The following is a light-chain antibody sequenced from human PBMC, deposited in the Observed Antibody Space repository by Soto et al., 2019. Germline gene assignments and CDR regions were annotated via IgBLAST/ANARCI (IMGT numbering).Light chain of an antibody. CDR3: QQRRNWPIT. CDR2: DAS. Sequence: EIVLTHSPATLSLSPGERATLSCRASQSVSSYLAWYQQKPGQAPRLLIYDASNRATGIPARFSGSGSGTDFTLTISSLEPEDFAVYYSQQRRNWPITFGQGTRLEIK. V-gene: IGKV3-11*01. J-gene: IGKJ5*01. CDR1: QSVSSY.